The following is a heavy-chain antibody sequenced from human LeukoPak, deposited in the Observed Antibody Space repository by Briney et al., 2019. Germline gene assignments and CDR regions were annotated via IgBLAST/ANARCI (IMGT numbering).Heavy chain of an antibody. CDR3: AKSKSFDWLLSMANWFDP. CDR1: GFTFSSYA. J-gene: IGHJ5*02. D-gene: IGHD3-9*01. Sequence: GGSLRLSCAASGFTFSSYAMSWVRQAPGKGLEWVSAISGRGGSTYYADSVKGRFTISRDNSKNTLYLQMNSLRAEDTAVYYCAKSKSFDWLLSMANWFDPWGQGTLVTVSS. CDR2: ISGRGGST. V-gene: IGHV3-23*01.